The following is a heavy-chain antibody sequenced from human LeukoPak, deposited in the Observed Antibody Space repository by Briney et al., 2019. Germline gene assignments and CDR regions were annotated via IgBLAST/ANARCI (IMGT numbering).Heavy chain of an antibody. CDR1: GFTFSSYA. D-gene: IGHD3-10*01. CDR2: ISGSGGST. J-gene: IGHJ4*02. CDR3: AKDYYGSGTRMPWDY. V-gene: IGHV3-23*01. Sequence: PGGSLRLSCAASGFTFSSYAMSWVRQAPGKGLEWVSAISGSGGSTYYADSVKGGFTISRDNSKNTLYLQMNSLTAEDTAVYYCAKDYYGSGTRMPWDYWGQGTLVTVSS.